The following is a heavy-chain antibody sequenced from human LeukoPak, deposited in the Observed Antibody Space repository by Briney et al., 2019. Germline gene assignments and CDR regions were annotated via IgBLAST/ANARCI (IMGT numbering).Heavy chain of an antibody. CDR2: IYYSGST. D-gene: IGHD2-8*01. Sequence: SETLSLTCIVSGGTISSYYWSWIRQPPGKGLEWIGYIYYSGSTNYNPSLKSRVTISVDTSKNQFSLKLSSVTAADTAVYYCARVMDDAFDIWGQGTMVTVSS. CDR1: GGTISSYY. CDR3: ARVMDDAFDI. V-gene: IGHV4-59*01. J-gene: IGHJ3*02.